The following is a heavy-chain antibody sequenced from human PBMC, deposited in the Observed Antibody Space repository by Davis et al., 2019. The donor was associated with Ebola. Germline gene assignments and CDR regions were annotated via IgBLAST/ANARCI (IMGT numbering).Heavy chain of an antibody. CDR1: GFTFRNYV. CDR3: AKDPRTTRLGAIFDY. Sequence: GESLKISCAVSGFTFRNYVMSWVRQAPGKGLEWVSSISSSGGNSYYADSVKGRFTISRDNSKNTLYLQMNSLRAEDTAVYYCAKDPRTTRLGAIFDYWGQGTLVTVSS. V-gene: IGHV3-23*01. D-gene: IGHD1-26*01. CDR2: ISSSGGNS. J-gene: IGHJ4*02.